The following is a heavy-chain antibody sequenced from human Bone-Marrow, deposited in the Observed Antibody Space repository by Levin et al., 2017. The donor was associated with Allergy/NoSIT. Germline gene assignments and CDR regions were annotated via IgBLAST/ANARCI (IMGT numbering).Heavy chain of an antibody. CDR3: ARVVPSKGFSFDV. J-gene: IGHJ3*01. CDR2: IDENGRTI. Sequence: HTGGSLRLSCTASGFTLDSAWMHWVRQVPGKGLVWVSRIDENGRTINYADSVRGRFTISRDVAKNTLYLQMNSLTDEDTALYYCARVVPSKGFSFDVWGQGTMVTV. V-gene: IGHV3-74*01. CDR1: GFTLDSAW.